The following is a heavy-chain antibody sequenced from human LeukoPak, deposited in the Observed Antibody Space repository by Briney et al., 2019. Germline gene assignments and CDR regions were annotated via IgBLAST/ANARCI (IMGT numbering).Heavy chain of an antibody. CDR1: GFXFSDYA. V-gene: IGHV3-21*01. J-gene: IGHJ6*02. Sequence: PGGSLRLSCAASGFXFSDYAIDWVRQAPGKGREWVSAISSSSAYIYYADSVKGRFTISRDNAKSSVSLQMNSLRADDTAVYYCARIFRYQLVDYYALDVWGQGTTVTVSS. CDR2: ISSSSAYI. CDR3: ARIFRYQLVDYYALDV. D-gene: IGHD2-2*01.